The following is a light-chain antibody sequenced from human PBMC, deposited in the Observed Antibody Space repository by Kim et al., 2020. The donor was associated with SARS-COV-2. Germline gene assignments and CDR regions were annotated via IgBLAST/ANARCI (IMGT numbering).Light chain of an antibody. V-gene: IGKV1-33*01. J-gene: IGKJ4*01. CDR3: QQYDNLPPLT. CDR1: QDISNY. CDR2: DAS. Sequence: SVGDNVTITCQASQDISNYLNWYQQKPGKAPKLLIYDASNLETGVPSRFSGSGSGTDFTFTISSLQPEDIATYYCQQYDNLPPLTFGGGTKVEIK.